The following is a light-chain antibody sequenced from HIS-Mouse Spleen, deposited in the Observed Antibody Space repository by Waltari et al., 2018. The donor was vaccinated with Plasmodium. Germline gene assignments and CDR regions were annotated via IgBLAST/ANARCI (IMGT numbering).Light chain of an antibody. Sequence: DIVMTQSPDSLAVSLGERATINRKSSQSVLYSSNNKNDLAWYQHKPRQPPKLLICWAATRESGVADRISGSGSGTDVALTISSLQAEGVAVYYCQQYYSTPPYTFGQGTKLEIK. CDR1: QSVLYSSNNKND. CDR2: WAA. J-gene: IGKJ2*01. CDR3: QQYYSTPPYT. V-gene: IGKV4-1*01.